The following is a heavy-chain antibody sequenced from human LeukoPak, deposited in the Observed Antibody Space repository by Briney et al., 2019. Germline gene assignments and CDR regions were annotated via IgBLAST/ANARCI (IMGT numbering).Heavy chain of an antibody. CDR1: GFTVSSNY. CDR2: IYSGGST. CDR3: ARVNHYYYGMDV. Sequence: GGSLGLSCAASGFTVSSNYMSWVRQAPGKGLEWVSVIYSGGSTYYADSVKGRFTISRDNSKNTLYLQMNSLRAEDTAVYYCARVNHYYYGMDVWGQGTTVTVSS. V-gene: IGHV3-66*01. J-gene: IGHJ6*02.